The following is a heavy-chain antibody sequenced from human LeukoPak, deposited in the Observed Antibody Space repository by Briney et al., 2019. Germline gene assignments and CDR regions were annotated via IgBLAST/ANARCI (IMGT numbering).Heavy chain of an antibody. V-gene: IGHV1-18*01. Sequence: GASVKVSCKASGYTFTSYGISWVRQAPGQGLEWMGWISAYNGNTNYAQKLQGRVTMTTDTSTSTAYMELRSLRSDDTAVYYCARDSGSGMVRGNWFDPWGQGTLVTVSS. D-gene: IGHD3-10*01. CDR3: ARDSGSGMVRGNWFDP. CDR1: GYTFTSYG. J-gene: IGHJ5*02. CDR2: ISAYNGNT.